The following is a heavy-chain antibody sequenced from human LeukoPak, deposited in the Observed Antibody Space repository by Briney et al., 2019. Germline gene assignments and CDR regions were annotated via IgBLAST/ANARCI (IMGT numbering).Heavy chain of an antibody. CDR1: GGSFSGYY. D-gene: IGHD6-13*01. Sequence: PSETLSLTCAVYGGSFSGYYWSWIRQPAGRGLEWIGRFYASGTTNTSPSLKSRVTMSVDTSKNQFSLKLSSVTAADTAVYYCAKDSSTWGNLAGHFDSWGQGTLVTVSS. CDR2: FYASGTT. CDR3: AKDSSTWGNLAGHFDS. J-gene: IGHJ4*02. V-gene: IGHV4-4*07.